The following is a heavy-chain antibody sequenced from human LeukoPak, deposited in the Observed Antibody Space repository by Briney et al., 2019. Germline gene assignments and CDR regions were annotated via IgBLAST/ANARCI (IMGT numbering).Heavy chain of an antibody. V-gene: IGHV4-59*10. Sequence: SETLSLTCAVSGGSISGYYWSWIRQPPGKGLEWIGGIYTSGSTNYNPSLKSRVTISVDTSKNQFSLKLSSVTAADTAVYYCARSGSRYGSGYWGKGPLVTAPQ. CDR1: GGSISGYY. D-gene: IGHD6-25*01. J-gene: IGHJ4*02. CDR2: IYTSGST. CDR3: ARSGSRYGSGY.